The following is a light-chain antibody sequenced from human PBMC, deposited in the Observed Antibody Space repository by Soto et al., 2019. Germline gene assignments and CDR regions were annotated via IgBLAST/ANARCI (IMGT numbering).Light chain of an antibody. J-gene: IGKJ1*01. CDR2: GAS. CDR1: QSVSNTF. Sequence: VLPQSPGTLSLSPGARATLSGRAGQSVSNTFLAWYQQKPGQAPRLLIYGASTRATGIPARFSGSGSGTEFSLTITSLQPDDFATFYCQQYSSFSRTFGQGTKVDIK. V-gene: IGKV3-20*01. CDR3: QQYSSFSRT.